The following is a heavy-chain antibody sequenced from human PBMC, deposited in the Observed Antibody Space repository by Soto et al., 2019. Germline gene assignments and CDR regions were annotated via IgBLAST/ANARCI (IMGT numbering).Heavy chain of an antibody. V-gene: IGHV4-30-4*01. CDR1: GGSISSGDYY. CDR2: IYYSGST. Sequence: LSLTCTVSGGSISSGDYYWSWIRQPPGKGLEWIGYIYYSGSTYYNPSLKSRVTISVDTSKNQFSLKLSSVTAADTAVYYCARGSVGYDFWSGYPNWFDPWGQGTLVTVSS. D-gene: IGHD3-3*01. J-gene: IGHJ5*02. CDR3: ARGSVGYDFWSGYPNWFDP.